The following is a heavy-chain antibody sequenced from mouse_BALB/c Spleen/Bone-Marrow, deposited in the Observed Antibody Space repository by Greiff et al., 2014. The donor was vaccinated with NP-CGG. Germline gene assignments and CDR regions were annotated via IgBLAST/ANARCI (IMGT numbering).Heavy chain of an antibody. J-gene: IGHJ3*01. CDR1: GCTFTEYT. Sequence: EVQVVESGPELVKPGASVKISCKPSGCTFTEYTIHWVKQSHGKSLEWIGNINPNIGGTTYNQKFKGKATLTVGMSSSTAYMDLRSLTSEDSAVYYCARGRFAYWGQGTLATVSA. V-gene: IGHV1-18*01. CDR3: ARGRFAY. CDR2: INPNIGGT.